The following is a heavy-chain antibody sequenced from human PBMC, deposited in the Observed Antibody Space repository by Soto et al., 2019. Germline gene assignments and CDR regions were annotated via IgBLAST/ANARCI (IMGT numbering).Heavy chain of an antibody. V-gene: IGHV3-66*01. J-gene: IGHJ4*02. CDR3: ARDGREGSSGIFDS. CDR1: GFTVSSNY. Sequence: GGSLRLSCAASGFTVSSNYMSWVRQAAGKGLEWVSVIYPGGRTYYADSVKDRFTISRDNSRNTLYLQLNSLRAEDTALYYCARDGREGSSGIFDSWGQGTLVTVSS. CDR2: IYPGGRT. D-gene: IGHD3-22*01.